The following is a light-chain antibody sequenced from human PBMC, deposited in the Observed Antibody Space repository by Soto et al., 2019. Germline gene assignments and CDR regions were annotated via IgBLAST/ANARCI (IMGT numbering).Light chain of an antibody. Sequence: DIHMTESPSSVSASVGDTVSITCRASQGINSWLAWYQKKPGRAPKLLIYAASSLQKGVPSRLSGSESGTDFTLTISKLKPEDCAMYFCQQANSFTITFGQGTRLEIK. J-gene: IGKJ5*01. CDR2: AAS. CDR3: QQANSFTIT. CDR1: QGINSW. V-gene: IGKV1-12*01.